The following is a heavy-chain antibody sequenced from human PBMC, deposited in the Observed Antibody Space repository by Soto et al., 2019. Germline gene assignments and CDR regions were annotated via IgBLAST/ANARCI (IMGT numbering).Heavy chain of an antibody. J-gene: IGHJ5*02. CDR1: GFTFGNYA. Sequence: XGSLRLSCVGCGFTFGNYAMSWVRQAPGKGLEWVSSITGIDGRTYYADSVKGRFTISRDNPKNTLYLQMNNLRAEDTAMFYCAKDRGPYCSGGICYPPSWFDPWGQGTQVTVSS. D-gene: IGHD2-15*01. CDR3: AKDRGPYCSGGICYPPSWFDP. V-gene: IGHV3-23*01. CDR2: ITGIDGRT.